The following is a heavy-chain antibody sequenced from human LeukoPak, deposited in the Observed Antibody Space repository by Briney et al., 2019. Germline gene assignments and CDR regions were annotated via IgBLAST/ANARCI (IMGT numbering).Heavy chain of an antibody. D-gene: IGHD3-9*01. CDR2: INHSGST. CDR3: ARSITYYDILTGYYNVAERFYFDP. J-gene: IGHJ5*02. CDR1: GGSFSGYY. Sequence: SETLSLTCAVYGGSFSGYYWSWIRQPPGKGLEWIGEINHSGSTNYNPSLKSRVTISVDTSKNQFSLKLSSVTAADTAVYYCARSITYYDILTGYYNVAERFYFDPWGQGTLVTVSS. V-gene: IGHV4-34*01.